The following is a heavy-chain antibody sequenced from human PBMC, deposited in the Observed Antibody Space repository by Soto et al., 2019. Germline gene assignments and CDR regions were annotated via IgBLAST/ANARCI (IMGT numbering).Heavy chain of an antibody. Sequence: GGSTRLSYAASGFTFSSYEINLLLNAKGKGLEWVSYISSSGSTIYYADSVKGRFTISRDNAKNSLYLQMNSLRAEDTAVYYCARGGITMIVVVTSPYGMAVLVQGTTVTGSS. D-gene: IGHD3-22*01. CDR3: ARGGITMIVVVTSPYGMAV. CDR1: GFTFSSYE. V-gene: IGHV3-48*03. CDR2: ISSSGSTI. J-gene: IGHJ6*02.